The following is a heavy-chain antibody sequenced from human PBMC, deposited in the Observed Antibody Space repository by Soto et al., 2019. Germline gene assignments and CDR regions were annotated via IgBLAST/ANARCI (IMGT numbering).Heavy chain of an antibody. Sequence: ETKSLTNTVSGGKFRSYYWSRIRQPTGKGLEWIGRIYTSGSTNYNPSLKRRVTMSVDTSKNQFSLNLSSVTAADTAVYSCERVAAGYNLEWYFDYWGQGTLVTVSS. J-gene: IGHJ4*02. D-gene: IGHD3-3*01. CDR1: GGKFRSYY. CDR3: ERVAAGYNLEWYFDY. CDR2: IYTSGST. V-gene: IGHV4-4*07.